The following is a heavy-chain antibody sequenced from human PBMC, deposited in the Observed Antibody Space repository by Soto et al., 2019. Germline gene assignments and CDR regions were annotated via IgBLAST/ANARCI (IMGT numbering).Heavy chain of an antibody. CDR3: GKRFYAGQSPGYRRSWSSSPDNYFAY. CDR1: GFTFSSYA. Sequence: EVQLLESGGGLVQPGGSLRLSCAASGFTFSSYAMSWVRQAPGKGLEWVSAISGSGGSTYYADSVKGRFTISRDNSKNPLNLKMKGWGAEDTPVNYFGKRFYAGQSPGYRRSWSSSPDNYFAYWGRGTLVTASS. D-gene: IGHD6-13*01. J-gene: IGHJ4*02. CDR2: ISGSGGST. V-gene: IGHV3-23*01.